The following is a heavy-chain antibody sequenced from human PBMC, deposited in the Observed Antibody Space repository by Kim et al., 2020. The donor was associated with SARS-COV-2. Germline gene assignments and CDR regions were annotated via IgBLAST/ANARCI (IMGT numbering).Heavy chain of an antibody. CDR2: ISYDGSNK. D-gene: IGHD6-13*01. CDR3: ARGGIAAAGTVVAA. V-gene: IGHV3-30*04. J-gene: IGHJ4*02. Sequence: GGSLRLSCAASGFTFSSYAMHWVRQAPGKGLEWVAVISYDGSNKYYADSVKGRFTISRDNSKNTLYLQMNSLRAEDTAVYYCARGGIAAAGTVVAAWGQGTLVTVSA. CDR1: GFTFSSYA.